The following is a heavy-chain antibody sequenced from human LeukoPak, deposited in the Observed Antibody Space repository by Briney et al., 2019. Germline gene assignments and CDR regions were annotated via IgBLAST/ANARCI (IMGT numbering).Heavy chain of an antibody. V-gene: IGHV4-39*02. D-gene: IGHD3-16*01. J-gene: IGHJ4*02. CDR3: AREDPGGGSSFDY. Sequence: PSETLSLTCAVSGGSTSSSSYYWGWIRQPPGKGLEWIGSICYGGITYYNPSLKSRVTISVDTSKNQFSLKLSSVTAADTAVCYCAREDPGGGSSFDYWGQGTLVTVSS. CDR1: GGSTSSSSYY. CDR2: ICYGGIT.